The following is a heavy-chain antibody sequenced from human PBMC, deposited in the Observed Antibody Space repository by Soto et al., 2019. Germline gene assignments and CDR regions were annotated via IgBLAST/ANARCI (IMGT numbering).Heavy chain of an antibody. CDR1: GFTFSSYA. CDR2: IGVGGGDR. J-gene: IGHJ4*02. CDR3: ARVMFGDLV. Sequence: EVQLLESGGGLVQPGGSLRLSCAASGFTFSSYAMSWVRQAPGKGLEWVSIIGVGGGDRYYPESVKGRFTISRDNSRDTLYLAMNSLRDEDTAVYYCARVMFGDLVWGQGTLVTVSS. D-gene: IGHD3-10*02. V-gene: IGHV3-23*01.